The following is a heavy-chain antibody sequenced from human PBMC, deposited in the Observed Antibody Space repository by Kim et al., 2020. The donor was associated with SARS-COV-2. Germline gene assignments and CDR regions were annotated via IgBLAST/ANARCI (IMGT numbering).Heavy chain of an antibody. CDR3: AGDPPSGYDTFDY. V-gene: IGHV3-21*01. Sequence: YAHSVKGRLTISRDNAKNSQYLQMNSQGAGDTAVYYCAGDPPSGYDTFDYWGQGTLVTVSS. D-gene: IGHD5-12*01. J-gene: IGHJ4*02.